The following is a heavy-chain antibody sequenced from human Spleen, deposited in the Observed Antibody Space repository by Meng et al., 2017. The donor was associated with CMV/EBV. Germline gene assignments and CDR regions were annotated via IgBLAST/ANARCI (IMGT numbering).Heavy chain of an antibody. J-gene: IGHJ6*02. CDR2: IYGNSARI. V-gene: IGHV3-9*02. D-gene: IGHD3-10*01. Sequence: SLKISCAASGFTSNDYAVHWIRQAPGKGLEWVSGIYGNSARIDYADSVKGRFTISRDNAKNSLYLQMNGLRTEDTAVYYCIRDVRPGGADVWGQGTTVTVSS. CDR3: IRDVRPGGADV. CDR1: GFTSNDYA.